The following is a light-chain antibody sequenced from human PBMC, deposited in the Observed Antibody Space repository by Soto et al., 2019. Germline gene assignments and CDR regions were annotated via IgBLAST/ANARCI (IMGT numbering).Light chain of an antibody. V-gene: IGKV1-5*03. Sequence: DIQMTQSPSTLSASVGDRVTISCRASQSISNWLAWYQQRPGKAPTLLIYKASVLQSGAPSRFSGSWAWTEFTLTSSSLQPDDFVTYHCQQYHSYPWTFGQGTKV. CDR2: KAS. CDR3: QQYHSYPWT. J-gene: IGKJ1*01. CDR1: QSISNW.